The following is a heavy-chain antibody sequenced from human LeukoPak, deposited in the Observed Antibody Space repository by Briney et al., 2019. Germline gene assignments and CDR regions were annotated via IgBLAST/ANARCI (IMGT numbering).Heavy chain of an antibody. CDR1: GFTFSTYA. D-gene: IGHD3-9*01. V-gene: IGHV3-23*01. CDR2: VSDNGGDT. CDR3: ARGTLAGYFLGY. J-gene: IGHJ4*02. Sequence: PGGSLRLSCAASGFTFSTYAMTWVRQAPGKGLEWVSDVSDNGGDTSYADSVKGRFSISRDNAKNTVYLQMDSLRAKDTAQYYCARGTLAGYFLGYWGQGTLVTVSS.